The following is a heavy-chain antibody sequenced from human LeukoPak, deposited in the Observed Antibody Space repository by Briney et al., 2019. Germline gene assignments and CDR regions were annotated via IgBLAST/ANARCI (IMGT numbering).Heavy chain of an antibody. CDR2: VYSGGST. CDR3: ARDFTSPGDN. J-gene: IGHJ4*02. D-gene: IGHD3-10*01. CDR1: GFTVSTNY. Sequence: GGSLRLSCVASGFTVSTNYMSWVRQAPGKGLEGVSVVYSGGSTYYADSVKGRFTISRDISKNTLYLQMNSLRAEATAVYYCARDFTSPGDNWGRGTLVTVSS. V-gene: IGHV3-53*01.